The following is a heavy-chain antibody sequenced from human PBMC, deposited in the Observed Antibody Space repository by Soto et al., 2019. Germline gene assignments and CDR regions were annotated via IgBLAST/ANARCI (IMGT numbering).Heavy chain of an antibody. CDR2: IYYSGST. CDR1: GGSVSSGSYY. Sequence: PWETLSLTCTVSGGSVSSGSYYWSWIRQPPGKGLEWIGSIYYSGSTYYNPSLKSRVTISVDTSKNQFSLKLSSVTAADTAVYYCARHLSWIQLWFAYDYWGQGTLVTVSS. D-gene: IGHD5-18*01. CDR3: ARHLSWIQLWFAYDY. J-gene: IGHJ4*02. V-gene: IGHV4-39*01.